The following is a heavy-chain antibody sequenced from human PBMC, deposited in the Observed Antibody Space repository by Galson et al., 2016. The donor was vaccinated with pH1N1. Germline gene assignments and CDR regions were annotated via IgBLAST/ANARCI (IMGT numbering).Heavy chain of an antibody. CDR2: ISGSDTTI. J-gene: IGHJ3*01. CDR1: GFTFSNYY. V-gene: IGHV3-11*01. Sequence: SLKLSCAASGFTFSNYYMGWIRQAPGKGLEWISYISGSDTTIYYADSVRGRFTISRDKAQNSLYLHMNSLRAEDTAVYYCARDQLGWAFDVWGQGTMVTVSS. CDR3: ARDQLGWAFDV. D-gene: IGHD1-26*01.